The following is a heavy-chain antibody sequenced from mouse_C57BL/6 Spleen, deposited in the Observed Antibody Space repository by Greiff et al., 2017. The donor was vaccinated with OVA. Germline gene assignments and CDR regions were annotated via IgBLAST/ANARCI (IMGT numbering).Heavy chain of an antibody. CDR2: ISSGGDYI. D-gene: IGHD1-1*01. CDR3: TREFTTVDIGYFDV. V-gene: IGHV5-9-1*02. J-gene: IGHJ1*03. Sequence: EVQLVESGEGLVKPGGSLKLSCAASGFTFSSYAMSWVRQTPEKRLEWVAYISSGGDYIYYADTVKGRFTISRDNARNTLYLQMSSLKSEDTAMYYCTREFTTVDIGYFDVWGTGTTVTVSS. CDR1: GFTFSSYA.